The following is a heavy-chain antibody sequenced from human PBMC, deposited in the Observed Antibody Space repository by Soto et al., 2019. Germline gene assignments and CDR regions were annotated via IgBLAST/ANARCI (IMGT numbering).Heavy chain of an antibody. Sequence: QVQLVESGGGVVQPGRSLRLSCAASGFTFSSYAMHWVRRATGKGLEWMAVMSYDGSNKYYADSVKGRFTISRDNSKNTLYLQMNSLRPEDTAVYYCARDGAAYWGQGTMVIVSS. CDR2: MSYDGSNK. D-gene: IGHD3-16*01. V-gene: IGHV3-30-3*01. CDR1: GFTFSSYA. CDR3: ARDGAAY. J-gene: IGHJ4*02.